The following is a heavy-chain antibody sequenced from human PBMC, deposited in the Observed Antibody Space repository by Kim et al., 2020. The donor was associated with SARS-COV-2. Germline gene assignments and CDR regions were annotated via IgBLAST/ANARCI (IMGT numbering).Heavy chain of an antibody. CDR1: GGTFSSYA. V-gene: IGHV1-69*13. D-gene: IGHD2-15*01. CDR3: ARFCSGGSCYSSRYYYYYGMDV. J-gene: IGHJ6*02. Sequence: SVKVSCKASGGTFSSYAISWVRQAPGQGLEWMGGIIPIFGTANYAQKFQGRVTITADESTSTAYMELSSLRSEDTAVYYCARFCSGGSCYSSRYYYYYGMDVWGQGTTVTVSS. CDR2: IIPIFGTA.